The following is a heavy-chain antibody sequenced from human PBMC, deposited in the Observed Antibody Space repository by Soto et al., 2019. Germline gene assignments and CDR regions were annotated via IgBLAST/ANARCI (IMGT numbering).Heavy chain of an antibody. CDR1: GGSISSSSYY. V-gene: IGHV4-39*01. D-gene: IGHD4-17*01. CDR2: IYYSGST. CDR3: ARIPRGEEMTKLDV. J-gene: IGHJ6*02. Sequence: SETLSLTCTVSGGSISSSSYYWGWIRQPPGKGLEWIGSIYYSGSTYYNPSLKSRVTISVDTSKNQFSLKLSSVTAADTAVYYCARIPRGEEMTKLDVWGQGTTVTVSS.